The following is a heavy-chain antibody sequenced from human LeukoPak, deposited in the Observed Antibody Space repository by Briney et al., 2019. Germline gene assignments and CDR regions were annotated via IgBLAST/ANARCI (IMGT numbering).Heavy chain of an antibody. J-gene: IGHJ6*02. CDR1: GWSFSGYY. D-gene: IGHD3-10*01. V-gene: IGHV4-34*01. CDR2: INHSGST. CDR3: ATPQVWFGDYYGMDV. Sequence: SETLSLTCAVYGWSFSGYYWNWLRQPPGKGLEWIGEINHSGSTNYSPSIKSRVTISVDTSKNQFSLKLSSVTAADTAVYYCATPQVWFGDYYGMDVWGQGTTVTVSS.